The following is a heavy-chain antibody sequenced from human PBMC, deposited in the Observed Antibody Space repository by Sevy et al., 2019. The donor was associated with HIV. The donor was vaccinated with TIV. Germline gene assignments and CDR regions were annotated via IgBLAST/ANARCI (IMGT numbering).Heavy chain of an antibody. CDR3: ARGQELADAFDI. Sequence: GGSLRLSCAASGFTFSSYSMNWVRQAPGKGLEWVSSISSSSSYIYYADSVKGRFTISRDNAKNSLYLQMNSLRAEDTAVYYCARGQELADAFDIWGQWTMVTVSS. CDR2: ISSSSSYI. D-gene: IGHD6-13*01. V-gene: IGHV3-21*01. J-gene: IGHJ3*02. CDR1: GFTFSSYS.